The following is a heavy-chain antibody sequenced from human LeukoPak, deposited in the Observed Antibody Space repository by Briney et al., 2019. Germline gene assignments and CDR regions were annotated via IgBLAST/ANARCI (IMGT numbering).Heavy chain of an antibody. V-gene: IGHV3-30*04. CDR3: AKEDWGGFDY. J-gene: IGHJ4*02. Sequence: PGGSLRLSCAASGFTFSSYAMHWVRQAPGKGLEWVAVISYDGSNKYYADSVKGRFTISRDNSKNTLYLQMNSLRAEDTAVYYCAKEDWGGFDYWGQGTLVTVSS. CDR1: GFTFSSYA. CDR2: ISYDGSNK. D-gene: IGHD3/OR15-3a*01.